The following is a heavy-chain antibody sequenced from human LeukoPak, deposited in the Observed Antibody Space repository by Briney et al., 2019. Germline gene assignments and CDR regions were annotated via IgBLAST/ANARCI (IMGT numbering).Heavy chain of an antibody. CDR3: ASNPLGYCSGGSCHNWFDP. CDR2: INPNSGGT. D-gene: IGHD2-15*01. J-gene: IGHJ5*02. V-gene: IGHV1-2*02. CDR1: GYTFTGYY. Sequence: PVASVKVPCKASGYTFTGYYMHWVRQAPGQGLEWMGWINPNSGGTNYAQKFQGRVTMTRDTSISTAYMELSRLRSDDTAVYYCASNPLGYCSGGSCHNWFDPWGQGTLVTVSS.